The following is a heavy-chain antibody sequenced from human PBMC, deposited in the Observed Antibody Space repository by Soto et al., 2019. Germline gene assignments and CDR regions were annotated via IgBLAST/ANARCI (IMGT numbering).Heavy chain of an antibody. V-gene: IGHV4-30-4*01. CDR1: GGSISSGDYY. J-gene: IGHJ4*02. CDR2: IYYSGST. D-gene: IGHD5-18*01. Sequence: QVQLQESGPGLVKPSQTLSLTCTVSGGSISSGDYYWSWIRQPPGKGLEWIGYIYYSGSTYYNPSLKSRRRISIDTSKNLFSLIKSSVAAVSTAVYYCASNSYGYTFYDYCGQGTLVTVSS. CDR3: ASNSYGYTFYDY.